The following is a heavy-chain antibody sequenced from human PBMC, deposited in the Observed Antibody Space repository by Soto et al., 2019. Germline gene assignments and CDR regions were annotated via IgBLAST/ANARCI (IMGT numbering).Heavy chain of an antibody. CDR2: IYPGDSDT. Sequence: GESLKISCKGSGYSFTNYWIGWVRQMPGKGLEWMGIIYPGDSDTRYSPSFQGQVTISADKSISTAYLQGSSLKASDTAMYYCARHRACVGYLLNSYGMDLSGKCTTVTVSS. V-gene: IGHV5-51*01. J-gene: IGHJ6*04. CDR1: GYSFTNYW. CDR3: ARHRACVGYLLNSYGMDL. D-gene: IGHD3-10*01.